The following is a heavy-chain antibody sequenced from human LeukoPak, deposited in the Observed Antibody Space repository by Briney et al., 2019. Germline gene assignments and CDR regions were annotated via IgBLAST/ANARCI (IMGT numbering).Heavy chain of an antibody. D-gene: IGHD3-10*01. Sequence: GGSLRLSCAASGFTFSSYAMHWVRQAPGKGLEWVAVISYDGSNKYYADSVKGRFTISRDNSKNTLYLQMNSLRAEDTAVYYCAKAHRLRGPYFDYRGQGTLVTVSS. V-gene: IGHV3-30-3*01. CDR2: ISYDGSNK. CDR1: GFTFSSYA. J-gene: IGHJ4*02. CDR3: AKAHRLRGPYFDY.